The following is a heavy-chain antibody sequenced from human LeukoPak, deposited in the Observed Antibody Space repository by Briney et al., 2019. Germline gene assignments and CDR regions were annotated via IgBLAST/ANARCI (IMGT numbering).Heavy chain of an antibody. J-gene: IGHJ3*02. V-gene: IGHV1-69*05. CDR1: GGTFSSYA. CDR3: ARDPLLDAFDI. Sequence: ASVNVSCKVSGGTFSSYAISWVRQAPGRGFEWMGGIIPIFGTANYAQKFQGRVTITTDESTSTAYMELSSLRSEDTAVYYCARDPLLDAFDIWGQGTMVTVSS. CDR2: IIPIFGTA. D-gene: IGHD2-21*01.